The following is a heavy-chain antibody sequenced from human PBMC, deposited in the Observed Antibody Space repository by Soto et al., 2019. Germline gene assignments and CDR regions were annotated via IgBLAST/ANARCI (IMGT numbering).Heavy chain of an antibody. CDR1: GGTFSSYT. CDR2: IIPILGIA. CDR3: ARDLDWYFDL. J-gene: IGHJ2*01. Sequence: QVQLVQSGAEVKKPGSSVNVSCKASGGTFSSYTIRWVLQSPGQELEWMGRIIPILGIANYAQKFQGRVTITADKSTSTAYMELSSLRSEDTAVYYCARDLDWYFDLWGRGTLVTVSS. V-gene: IGHV1-69*08.